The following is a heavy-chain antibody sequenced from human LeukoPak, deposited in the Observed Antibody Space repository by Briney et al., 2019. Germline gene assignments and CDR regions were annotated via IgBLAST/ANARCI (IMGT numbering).Heavy chain of an antibody. CDR2: INHSGST. J-gene: IGHJ6*02. D-gene: IGHD1-26*01. CDR1: GGSFSGYY. Sequence: SETLSLTCAVYGGSFSGYYWSWIRQPPGKGLEWIGEINHSGSTNYNPSLKSRVTISVDTSKNQFSLKLSSVTAADTAVYYCARDGVGATRYYYGMDVWGQGTTVTVSS. V-gene: IGHV4-34*01. CDR3: ARDGVGATRYYYGMDV.